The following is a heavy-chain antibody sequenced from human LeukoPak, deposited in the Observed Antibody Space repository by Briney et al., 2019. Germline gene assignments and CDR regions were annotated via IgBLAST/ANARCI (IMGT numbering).Heavy chain of an antibody. V-gene: IGHV3-53*01. Sequence: GGSLRLSCTASGFTVSSNYMSWVRQAPGKGLEWVSVIYSGGSTYYADCVKGRFTISRDNSKNTLYLQMNSLRAEDTAVYYCARDVARGGNARRDYWGQGTLVTVSS. CDR2: IYSGGST. J-gene: IGHJ4*02. CDR3: ARDVARGGNARRDY. CDR1: GFTVSSNY. D-gene: IGHD4-23*01.